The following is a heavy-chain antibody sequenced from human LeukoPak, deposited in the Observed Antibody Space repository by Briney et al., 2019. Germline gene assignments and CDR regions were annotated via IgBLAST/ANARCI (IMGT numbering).Heavy chain of an antibody. D-gene: IGHD6-19*01. CDR2: ISWNSGSI. J-gene: IGHJ3*02. V-gene: IGHV3-9*03. CDR3: AKVIRAVSYAFDI. Sequence: GRSLRLSCAASGFTFDDYAMHWVRQAPGKGLEWVSGISWNSGSIGYADSVKGRFTISRDNAKNSLYLQMNSLRAEDMALYYCAKVIRAVSYAFDIWGQGTMVTVSS. CDR1: GFTFDDYA.